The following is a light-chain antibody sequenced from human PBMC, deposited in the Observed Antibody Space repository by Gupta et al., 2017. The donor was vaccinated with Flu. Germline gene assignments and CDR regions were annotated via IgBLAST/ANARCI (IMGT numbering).Light chain of an antibody. CDR1: SNDVGNYDL. V-gene: IGLV2-23*02. CDR3: CSYAGSGVV. Sequence: QSALTQPASVSGSPGQSITISCTVHSNDVGNYDLVPCYQPHPGKATKLMIYEVRKRPSGVYNRFSGSKYGNTASLTIYGLQAEDEADYYCCSYAGSGVVFGGGTKLTV. J-gene: IGLJ2*01. CDR2: EVR.